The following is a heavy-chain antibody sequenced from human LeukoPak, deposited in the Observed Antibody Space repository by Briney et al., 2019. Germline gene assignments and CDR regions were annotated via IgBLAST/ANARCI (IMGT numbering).Heavy chain of an antibody. V-gene: IGHV3-23*01. Sequence: GGSLRLSCAASGFTFSSYAMSWVRQAPEKGLEWVSAISGSGGSTYYADSVKGRFTISRDNSKNTLYLQMNSLRAEDTAVYYCAKGHIIVVVPAAYDYWGQGTLVTVSS. CDR1: GFTFSSYA. CDR3: AKGHIIVVVPAAYDY. CDR2: ISGSGGST. D-gene: IGHD2-2*01. J-gene: IGHJ4*02.